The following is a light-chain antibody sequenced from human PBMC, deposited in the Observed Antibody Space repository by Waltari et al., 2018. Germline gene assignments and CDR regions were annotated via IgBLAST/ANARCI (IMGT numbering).Light chain of an antibody. CDR2: DAS. J-gene: IGKJ2*01. CDR3: QHRSNWPPS. V-gene: IGKV3-11*01. CDR1: QSIGSY. Sequence: IVFTQYPATLSLSPGGSATLSCRASQSIGSYVAWYQQKPGLAPRLLIYDASKRATGIQASFSGSGSETEFTLTISSLEPGDFAVYSGQHRSNWPPSFGQGTKVEIE.